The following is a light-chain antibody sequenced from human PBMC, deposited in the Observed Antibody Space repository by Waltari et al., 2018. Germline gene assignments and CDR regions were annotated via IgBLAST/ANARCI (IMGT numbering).Light chain of an antibody. CDR2: GAS. J-gene: IGKJ3*01. CDR3: QKYDSDLFT. V-gene: IGKV1-27*01. CDR1: HVISDY. Sequence: RSVHVISDYLAWYQPKPGKRPKLLVSGASALQSGVPSRFSGSGSGTAFTLTISSLQPEDVATYYCQKYDSDLFTFGPGTRVDIK.